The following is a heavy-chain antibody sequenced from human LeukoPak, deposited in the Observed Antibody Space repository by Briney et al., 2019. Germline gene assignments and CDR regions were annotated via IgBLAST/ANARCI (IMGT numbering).Heavy chain of an antibody. Sequence: GASVKVSCKASGYTFTSYYMHRVRQAPGQGLEWMGIIDPSGGSTSYAQKFQGRVTMTRDTSTSTVYMELSSLRSEDTAVYYCARDTPRYGSSYYYYYGMDVWGQGTTVTVSS. CDR3: ARDTPRYGSSYYYYYGMDV. J-gene: IGHJ6*02. CDR1: GYTFTSYY. CDR2: IDPSGGST. V-gene: IGHV1-46*01. D-gene: IGHD4-17*01.